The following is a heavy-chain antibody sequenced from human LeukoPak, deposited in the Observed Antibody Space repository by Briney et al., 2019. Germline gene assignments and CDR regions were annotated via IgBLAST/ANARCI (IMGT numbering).Heavy chain of an antibody. J-gene: IGHJ6*03. CDR1: GFTFRDYT. D-gene: IGHD3-3*01. CDR3: TRGFTIHMDV. V-gene: IGHV3-49*04. CDR2: IRGKAFGETI. Sequence: GGSLRLSCTTSGFTFRDYTVSWVRQAPGKGLEWVGFIRGKAFGETIEYAASVRGRFTISRDDSKSNAYMQMNSLKTEDTAVYYCTRGFTIHMDVWGKGTTVTVSS.